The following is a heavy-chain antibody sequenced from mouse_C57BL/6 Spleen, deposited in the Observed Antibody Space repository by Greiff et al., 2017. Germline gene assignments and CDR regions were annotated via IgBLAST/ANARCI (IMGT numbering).Heavy chain of an antibody. CDR2: IYPGGGYT. CDR3: ARTGSKRRYFDY. J-gene: IGHJ2*01. V-gene: IGHV1-63*01. Sequence: VQLQQSGAELVRPGTSVKMSCTASGYTFTNYWIGWAKQRPGHGLEWIGDIYPGGGYTNYHEKFKGKATLTADKSSSTAYMQFSSLTSEDYAISYCARTGSKRRYFDYWGQGTTLTVSS. D-gene: IGHD1-1*01. CDR1: GYTFTNYW.